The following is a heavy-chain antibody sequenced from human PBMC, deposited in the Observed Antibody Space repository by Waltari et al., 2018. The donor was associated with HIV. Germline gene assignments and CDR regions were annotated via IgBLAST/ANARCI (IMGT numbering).Heavy chain of an antibody. Sequence: EVQLVESGGGLVKPGGSLRLSCAASGPSFRDVWMLWVRQAPGKGLEWVARIKNNANGGAVDYGALVKGRFTISRDDSKSMVYLQMNNLEADDTAVYFWTSWQGGSFWGQGTLVTVSS. D-gene: IGHD5-12*01. CDR2: IKNNANGGAV. V-gene: IGHV3-15*01. J-gene: IGHJ4*02. CDR3: TSWQGGSF. CDR1: GPSFRDVW.